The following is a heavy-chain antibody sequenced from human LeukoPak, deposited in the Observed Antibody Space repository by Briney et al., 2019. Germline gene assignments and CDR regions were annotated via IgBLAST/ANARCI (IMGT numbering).Heavy chain of an antibody. D-gene: IGHD6-19*01. CDR1: GYTFTSYG. J-gene: IGHJ4*02. V-gene: IGHV1-18*01. Sequence: GASVKVSCKASGYTFTSYGISWVRQAPGQGLEWMGWISAYNGNTNYAQKLQGRVTMTTDTSTSTAYMELRSLRSDDTAVYYCARSNQWLGVIYYFDYWGQGTLVTVSS. CDR2: ISAYNGNT. CDR3: ARSNQWLGVIYYFDY.